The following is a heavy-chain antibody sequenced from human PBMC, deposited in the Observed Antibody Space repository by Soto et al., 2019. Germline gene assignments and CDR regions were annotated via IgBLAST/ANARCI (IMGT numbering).Heavy chain of an antibody. D-gene: IGHD3-16*02. V-gene: IGHV1-3*01. J-gene: IGHJ6*02. Sequence: QVQLVQSGAEVKKPGASVKVSCKASGYTFTSYAMHWVRQAPGQRLEWMGWINAGNGNTKYSQKFQGRVTITRDTSASTAYMELSSLRSEDTAVYYCARDLLYYDYVWGSYRRAIWDYYYGMDVWGQGTTVTVSS. CDR2: INAGNGNT. CDR1: GYTFTSYA. CDR3: ARDLLYYDYVWGSYRRAIWDYYYGMDV.